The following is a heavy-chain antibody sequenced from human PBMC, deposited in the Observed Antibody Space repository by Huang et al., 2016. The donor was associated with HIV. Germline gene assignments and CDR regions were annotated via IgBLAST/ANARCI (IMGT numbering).Heavy chain of an antibody. CDR3: AKDRLRRLDY. V-gene: IGHV3-30*02. CDR2: IRSDGNNK. Sequence: QVQLVESGGGVVQPGGSLRLSCAASGFTCSHYGMHWVRQAPGKGLEWVSFIRSDGNNKYYGDSVKCRFTISRDNSKNTLYLQMNSLRSDDTAVYYCAKDRLRRLDYWGQGTLVTVSS. CDR1: GFTCSHYG. D-gene: IGHD2-15*01. J-gene: IGHJ4*02.